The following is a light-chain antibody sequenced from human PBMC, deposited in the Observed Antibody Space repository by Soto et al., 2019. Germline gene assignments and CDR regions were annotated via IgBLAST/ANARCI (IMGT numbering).Light chain of an antibody. Sequence: FMLTQPHSVSGSPGKTVTISCTGSGGSLASNYVQWYQQRPGRAPTTVIYEDNDRPSGVPNRFSGSVDISSNSALLTISGLTTEDEADYYCQSVDSSDQGFFGGGTKLTVL. CDR3: QSVDSSDQGF. CDR1: GGSLASNY. J-gene: IGLJ2*01. V-gene: IGLV6-57*02. CDR2: EDN.